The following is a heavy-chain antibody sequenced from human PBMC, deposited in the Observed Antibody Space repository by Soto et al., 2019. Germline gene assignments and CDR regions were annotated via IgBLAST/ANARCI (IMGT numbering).Heavy chain of an antibody. CDR3: AKDSTVTTSLYFYYYGFDV. CDR2: LSSDGANS. D-gene: IGHD4-17*01. CDR1: GFA. Sequence: QVPLVESGGGVVRPGTSLRLSCAASGFALHWVRQPPGKGLEWVAVLSSDGANSYYADSVKGRFTISRDNSNSTLYLQMDSLRGEDTAVYYCAKDSTVTTSLYFYYYGFDVWGQGTTVTVSS. J-gene: IGHJ6*02. V-gene: IGHV3-30-3*01.